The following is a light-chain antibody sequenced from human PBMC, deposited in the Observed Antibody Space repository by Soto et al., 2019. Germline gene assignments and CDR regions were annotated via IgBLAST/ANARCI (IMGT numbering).Light chain of an antibody. CDR3: QQIYLTPLT. V-gene: IGKV1-39*01. CDR1: QSIRSY. CDR2: DAS. J-gene: IGKJ4*01. Sequence: DIQMTQSPSSLSASVGDRVTITCRASQSIRSYLNWYQQKPGKAPKLLIYDASSLQSGVPSRFSGSGSGTDFTLTISSLQPEDFATYYCQQIYLTPLTFGGGTKVEIK.